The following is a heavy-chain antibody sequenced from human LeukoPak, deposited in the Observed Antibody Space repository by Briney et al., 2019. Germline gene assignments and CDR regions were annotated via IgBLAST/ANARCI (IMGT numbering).Heavy chain of an antibody. J-gene: IGHJ3*02. Sequence: PGGSLRLSCAASGFTFSSYEMNWVRQAPGKGLEWVSSISSSGSTKYYADSLKGRSTISRDNARNSLYLQMNSLRAEDTAVYYCHYDSSGHDAFDIWGQGTMVTVSS. CDR1: GFTFSSYE. CDR2: ISSSGSTK. CDR3: HYDSSGHDAFDI. V-gene: IGHV3-48*03. D-gene: IGHD3-22*01.